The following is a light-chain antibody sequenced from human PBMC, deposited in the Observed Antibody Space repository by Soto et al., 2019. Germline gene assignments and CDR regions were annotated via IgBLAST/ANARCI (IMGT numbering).Light chain of an antibody. CDR2: EVS. J-gene: IGLJ1*01. CDR1: NSDVGGYNY. V-gene: IGLV2-14*01. Sequence: QSVLTQPASVSGSPGQSITISCTVTNSDVGGYNYVSWYQQHPGKAPELMIYEVSHRPSGVSNRFSGSKSDNPASLTISGLQAEDEADYYCSSYTSISTLYVFGTGTKVTVL. CDR3: SSYTSISTLYV.